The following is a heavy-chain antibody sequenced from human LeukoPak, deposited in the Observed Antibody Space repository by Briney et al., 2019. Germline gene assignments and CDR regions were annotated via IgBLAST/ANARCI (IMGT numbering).Heavy chain of an antibody. V-gene: IGHV3-49*04. J-gene: IGHJ6*03. CDR1: GFTFGDYA. CDR3: TRENPGIAVADPYYYYYMDV. D-gene: IGHD6-19*01. CDR2: IRSKAYGGTT. Sequence: GGSLRLSCTASGFTFGDYAMSWVRQAPGKGLEWVGFIRSKAYGGTTEYAASVKGRFTISRDDSKSFAYLQMNSLKTEDTAVYYCTRENPGIAVADPYYYYYMDVWGKGTTVTVSS.